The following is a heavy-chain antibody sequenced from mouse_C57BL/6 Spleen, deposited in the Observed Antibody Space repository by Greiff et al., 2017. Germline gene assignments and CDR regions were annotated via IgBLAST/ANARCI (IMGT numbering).Heavy chain of an antibody. Sequence: VQLQQSGAELVKPGASVKISCKASGYAFSSYWMNWVKQRPGKGLEWIGQIYPGDGDTNYNGKFKGKATLTADKSSSTAYMQLSSLTSEDSAVYFGARPYYGSSYLDYWGQGTTLTVSS. CDR3: ARPYYGSSYLDY. J-gene: IGHJ2*01. CDR2: IYPGDGDT. D-gene: IGHD1-1*01. CDR1: GYAFSSYW. V-gene: IGHV1-80*01.